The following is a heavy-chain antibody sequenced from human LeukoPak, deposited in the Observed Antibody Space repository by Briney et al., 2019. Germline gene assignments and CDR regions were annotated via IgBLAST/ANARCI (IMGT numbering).Heavy chain of an antibody. CDR2: ISYDGSNK. D-gene: IGHD6-25*01. CDR3: AGGGHQEAAALRNFDY. J-gene: IGHJ4*01. Sequence: GGSLRLSCAASGFTFSSYAMHWVRQAPGKGLEWVAVISYDGSNKYYADSVKGRFTISRDNSKNTLYLQMNSLRAEDTAVYYGAGGGHQEAAALRNFDYWAQEPWSPSPQ. V-gene: IGHV3-30-3*01. CDR1: GFTFSSYA.